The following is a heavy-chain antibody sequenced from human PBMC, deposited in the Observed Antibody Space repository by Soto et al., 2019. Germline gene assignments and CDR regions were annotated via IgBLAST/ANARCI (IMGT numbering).Heavy chain of an antibody. D-gene: IGHD6-13*01. Sequence: PGESLKISCKGSGYSFTSYWISWVRQMPGKGLEWMGRIDPSDSYTNYGPSFQGHVTISADKSISTAYLQWSSLKASDTAMYYCVRAAAGPYGMDVWGQGTTVTVSS. J-gene: IGHJ6*02. CDR3: VRAAAGPYGMDV. CDR1: GYSFTSYW. CDR2: IDPSDSYT. V-gene: IGHV5-10-1*01.